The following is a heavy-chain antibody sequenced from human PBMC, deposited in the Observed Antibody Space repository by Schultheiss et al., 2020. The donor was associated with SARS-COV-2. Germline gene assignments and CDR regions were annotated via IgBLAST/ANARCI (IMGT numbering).Heavy chain of an antibody. CDR3: ARDWKSVVQGYYYMDV. CDR2: ISSSSSYI. CDR1: GFTFSSYS. Sequence: GGSLRLSCAASGFTFSSYSMNWVRQAPGKGLEWVSSISSSSSYIYYADSVKGRFTISRDNAKNSLYLQMNSLRAEDTAVYYCARDWKSVVQGYYYMDVWGKGTTVTVSS. D-gene: IGHD4-23*01. V-gene: IGHV3-21*04. J-gene: IGHJ6*03.